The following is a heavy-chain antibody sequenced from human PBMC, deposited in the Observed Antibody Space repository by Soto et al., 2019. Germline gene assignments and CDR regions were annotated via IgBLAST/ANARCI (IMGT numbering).Heavy chain of an antibody. Sequence: QVQLVESGGGVVQPGRSLRLSCAASGFTFSSYGMHWVRPAPGKGLGWVAVLSYDGSNKYYADSVKGRFTISRDNSKNTLYLQMNSLRAEDTAVYYCAKDLYSSGWYGRNYYGMDVWGQGTTVTVSS. J-gene: IGHJ6*02. V-gene: IGHV3-30*18. CDR3: AKDLYSSGWYGRNYYGMDV. D-gene: IGHD6-19*01. CDR2: LSYDGSNK. CDR1: GFTFSSYG.